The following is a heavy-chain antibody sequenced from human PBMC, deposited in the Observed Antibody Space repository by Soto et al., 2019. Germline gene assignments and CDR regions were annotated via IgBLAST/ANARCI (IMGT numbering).Heavy chain of an antibody. CDR1: GFTFDDYA. CDR2: ISCDGGII. D-gene: IGHD3-9*01. V-gene: IGHV3-9*01. Sequence: EVQLVESGGGLVQPGRSLRLSCVASGFTFDDYAMHWVRQAPGKGLEWVAGISCDGGIIGYADSVKGRFTISRDNAKNSLYLQMNSQRAEDTALYYCAKDNTDASHYYILTGSWYCDRWGRGTLVTVSS. CDR3: AKDNTDASHYYILTGSWYCDR. J-gene: IGHJ2*01.